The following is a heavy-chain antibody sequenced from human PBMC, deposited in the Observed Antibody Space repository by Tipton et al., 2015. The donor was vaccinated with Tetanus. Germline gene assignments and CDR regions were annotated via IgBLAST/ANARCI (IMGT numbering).Heavy chain of an antibody. CDR2: IYYSGST. V-gene: IGHV4-59*08. D-gene: IGHD5-18*01. CDR1: GASINSYY. Sequence: TLSLTCSVSGASINSYYWSWIRQPPGKGLEWIGYIYYSGSTNYNPSLKSRVTISVDTSKNQFSLKLSSVTAADTAVYYCARQKRGYSYGAFDYWGQGTLVTVSS. CDR3: ARQKRGYSYGAFDY. J-gene: IGHJ4*02.